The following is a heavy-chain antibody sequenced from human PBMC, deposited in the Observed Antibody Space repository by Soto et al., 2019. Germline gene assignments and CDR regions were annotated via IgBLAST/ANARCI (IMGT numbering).Heavy chain of an antibody. CDR3: ARATGSNHPFDY. J-gene: IGHJ4*02. CDR1: GFTFSTYW. CDR2: ISTDGSST. V-gene: IGHV3-74*01. D-gene: IGHD2-2*01. Sequence: GGSLRLSCAATGFTFSTYWMHWVRQGPGKGLVWVSRISTDGSSTTYADSVKGRFTISRDNAKNTLYLQMNSLRAEDTAVYYCARATGSNHPFDYWGQGSLVIVSS.